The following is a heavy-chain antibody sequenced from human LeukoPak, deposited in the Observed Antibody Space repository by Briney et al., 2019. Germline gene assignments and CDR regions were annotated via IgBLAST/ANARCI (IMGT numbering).Heavy chain of an antibody. D-gene: IGHD6-13*01. CDR3: ARAWSSSWPYYFDY. V-gene: IGHV3-33*01. J-gene: IGHJ4*02. Sequence: GGSLRLSCAASGFTFSSYGMHWVRQAPGKGLEWEAVIWYDGSNKYYADSVKGRFTISRDNSKNTLYLQMNSLRAEDTAVYYCARAWSSSWPYYFDYWGQGTLVTVSS. CDR2: IWYDGSNK. CDR1: GFTFSSYG.